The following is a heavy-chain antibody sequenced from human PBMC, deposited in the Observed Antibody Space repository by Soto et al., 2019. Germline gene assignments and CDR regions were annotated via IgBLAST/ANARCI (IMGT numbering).Heavy chain of an antibody. CDR1: GFTFSSYS. Sequence: EVQLVESGGGLVKPGGSLRLSCAASGFTFSSYSMNWVRQAPGKGLEWVSSISSSSGYIYYADSVKGRFTISRDNTKNSLYLQMNSLRAEDTAVYYCARGDCSRTHCYRFDPWGQGTLVTVSS. D-gene: IGHD2-2*02. CDR2: ISSSSGYI. J-gene: IGHJ5*02. CDR3: ARGDCSRTHCYRFDP. V-gene: IGHV3-21*01.